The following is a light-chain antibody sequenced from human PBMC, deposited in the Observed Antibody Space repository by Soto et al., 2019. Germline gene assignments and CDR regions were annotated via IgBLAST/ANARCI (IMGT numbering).Light chain of an antibody. CDR2: EVF. CDR3: TSYASTSTYAI. Sequence: QSALTQPASVSGSPGQSITISCTGTRSDVGGYNYVSWYQHHPGKAPNLMMYEVFNRPAGVSNRFSGSRSGNTASLTISGLQADDEADYYCTSYASTSTYAIFGGGTKLTVL. CDR1: RSDVGGYNY. J-gene: IGLJ2*01. V-gene: IGLV2-14*01.